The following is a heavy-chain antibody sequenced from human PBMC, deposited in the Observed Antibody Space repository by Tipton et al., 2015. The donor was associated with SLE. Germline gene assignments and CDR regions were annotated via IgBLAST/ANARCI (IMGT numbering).Heavy chain of an antibody. V-gene: IGHV4-39*07. CDR3: ARAQKGIAVAGLDY. J-gene: IGHJ4*02. CDR2: IYHSGST. Sequence: TLSLTCTVSGGSISSGGYYWSWIRQHPGKGLEWIGSIYHSGSTYYNPSLKSRVTISVDTSKNQFSLKLSSVTAADTAVYYCARAQKGIAVAGLDYWGQGTLVTVSS. CDR1: GGSISSGGYY. D-gene: IGHD6-19*01.